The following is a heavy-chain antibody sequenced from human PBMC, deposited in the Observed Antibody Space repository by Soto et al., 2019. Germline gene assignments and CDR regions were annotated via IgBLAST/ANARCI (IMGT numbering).Heavy chain of an antibody. J-gene: IGHJ4*02. CDR3: TTDLQHRDIVVVPNDY. Sequence: PGGSMGHSCAASGFDFTTTWMNWDRLAPGKGLEWVARIKSKNDGGTLDHASPVKGRFTISRDDSKNTLYLQMNSLKTEDTAVYYCTTDLQHRDIVVVPNDYWGQGTLVTVSS. CDR1: GFDFTTTW. D-gene: IGHD2-2*01. V-gene: IGHV3-15*07. CDR2: IKSKNDGGTL.